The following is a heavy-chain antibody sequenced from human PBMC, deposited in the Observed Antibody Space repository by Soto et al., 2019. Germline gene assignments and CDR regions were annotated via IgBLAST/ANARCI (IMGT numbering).Heavy chain of an antibody. J-gene: IGHJ5*02. CDR2: IYNGGTT. Sequence: SVTLSLTCTVSGVSISSYYWSLVRQPQGKRPEWIAYIYNGGTTNYNPSLKSRLTISLDTSKNQFSLKLSSVTAADTAVYFCARGGPSSKWLDPWGQGIQVTVSS. V-gene: IGHV4-59*01. CDR3: ARGGPSSKWLDP. CDR1: GVSISSYY.